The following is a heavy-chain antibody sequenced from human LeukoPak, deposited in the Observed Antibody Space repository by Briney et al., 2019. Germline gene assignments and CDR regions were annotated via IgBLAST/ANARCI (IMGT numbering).Heavy chain of an antibody. CDR3: ARGSSIVTSTIDWFDP. V-gene: IGHV1-2*02. J-gene: IGHJ5*02. CDR1: GYTFTGYY. D-gene: IGHD6-6*01. CDR2: INPNSGGT. Sequence: ASVKVSCNXSGYTFTGYYMHWVRQAPGQGLEWMGWINPNSGGTHYSQKFQGRVTMTRDTSINTAYMELSRLRSDDTAIYYCARGSSIVTSTIDWFDPWGQGALVAVSS.